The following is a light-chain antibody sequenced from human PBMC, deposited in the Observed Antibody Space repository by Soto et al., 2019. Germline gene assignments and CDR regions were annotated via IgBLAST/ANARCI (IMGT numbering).Light chain of an antibody. CDR1: QSVSSSY. J-gene: IGKJ1*01. CDR2: GAS. Sequence: EIVLTQSPGTLSLSPGDRATLSCRASQSVSSSYLAWYQQKPGQAPRLLIYGASTRAIGIPDRFSGSGSGTDFTLTISILEPEDFAVFYCQQYGSSPQTFGQGTKVEIK. CDR3: QQYGSSPQT. V-gene: IGKV3-20*01.